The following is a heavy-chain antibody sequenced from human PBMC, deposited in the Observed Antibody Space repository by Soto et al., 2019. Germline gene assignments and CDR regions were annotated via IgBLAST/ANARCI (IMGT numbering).Heavy chain of an antibody. CDR3: AREQWLPPSIDD. J-gene: IGHJ4*02. V-gene: IGHV4-34*01. CDR1: GGSVSGYY. Sequence: QVQLQQWGAGLLKPAETLSPTCAVYGGSVSGYYWSWIRQPPGKGLEWIGEINHSGSTNYNPSFKRLVTLSVDTSKNQFSLKLSSVTAADTAVYYCAREQWLPPSIDDWGQGTLVTVSS. D-gene: IGHD6-19*01. CDR2: INHSGST.